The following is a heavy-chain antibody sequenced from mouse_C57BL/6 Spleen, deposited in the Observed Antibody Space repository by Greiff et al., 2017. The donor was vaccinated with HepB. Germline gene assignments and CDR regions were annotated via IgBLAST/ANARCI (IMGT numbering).Heavy chain of an antibody. D-gene: IGHD4-1*01. CDR3: ARGGTGTSFDY. V-gene: IGHV1-82*01. CDR1: GYAFSSSW. Sequence: VQRVESGPELVKPGASVKISCKASGYAFSSSWMNWVKQRPGKGLEWIGRIYPGDGDTNYNGKFKGKATLTADKSSSTAYMQLSSLTSEDSAVYFCARGGTGTSFDYWGQGTTLTVSS. CDR2: IYPGDGDT. J-gene: IGHJ2*01.